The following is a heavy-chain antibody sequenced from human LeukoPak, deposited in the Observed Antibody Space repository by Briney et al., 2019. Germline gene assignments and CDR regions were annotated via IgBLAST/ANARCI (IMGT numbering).Heavy chain of an antibody. CDR3: ARAYGDYVNY. V-gene: IGHV4-59*02. CDR1: GGSVSSYY. D-gene: IGHD4-17*01. CDR2: IYYSGST. Sequence: SETLSLTCTVSGGSVSSYYWSWIRQPPGKGLEWIGYIYYSGSTNYNPSLKSRVTISVDTSKNQFSLKLSSVTAADTAVYYCARAYGDYVNYWGQGTLVTVSS. J-gene: IGHJ4*02.